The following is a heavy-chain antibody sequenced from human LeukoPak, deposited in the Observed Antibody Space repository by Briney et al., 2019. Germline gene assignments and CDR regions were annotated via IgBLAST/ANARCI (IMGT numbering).Heavy chain of an antibody. CDR2: ISYDGSNK. J-gene: IGHJ4*02. CDR3: TRDFIVVVPAAIMGIFDY. D-gene: IGHD2-2*01. Sequence: GGSLRLSCAASGVIFNNFAFHWVRQAPGKGLEWVAAISYDGSNKYYADSVRGRLTISRDNSKNTLYLQMNSLRAEDTAVYYCTRDFIVVVPAAIMGIFDYWGQGTLVTVSS. V-gene: IGHV3-30-3*01. CDR1: GVIFNNFA.